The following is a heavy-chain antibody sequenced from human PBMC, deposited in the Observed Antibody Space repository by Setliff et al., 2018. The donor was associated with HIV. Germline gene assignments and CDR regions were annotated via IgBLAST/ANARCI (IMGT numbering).Heavy chain of an antibody. Sequence: SETLSLTCTVSGGSISTYYWAWVRQTPRKGLEWIGYMYHSGSIDYNPSLKSRVSMSIDTSKNQFSLKLRSVTAADTAVYYCARQGAVTGHSFDYWGQGALVTAPQ. V-gene: IGHV4-59*08. CDR3: ARQGAVTGHSFDY. CDR1: GGSISTYY. J-gene: IGHJ4*02. CDR2: MYHSGSI. D-gene: IGHD6-19*01.